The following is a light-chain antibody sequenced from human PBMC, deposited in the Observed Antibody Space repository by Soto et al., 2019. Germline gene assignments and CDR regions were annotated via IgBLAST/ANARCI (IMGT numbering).Light chain of an antibody. J-gene: IGLJ1*01. V-gene: IGLV2-23*03. CDR3: CSYAGSSTFVV. CDR2: EGS. Sequence: QSVLTQPASVSGSPGQSITISCTGTSSDVGSYNLVSWYQQHPGKAPKLMIYEGSKRPSGVSNRFSGSKSGNTASLTISGLQAEDEADYYCCSYAGSSTFVVFGTGPKVTVL. CDR1: SSDVGSYNL.